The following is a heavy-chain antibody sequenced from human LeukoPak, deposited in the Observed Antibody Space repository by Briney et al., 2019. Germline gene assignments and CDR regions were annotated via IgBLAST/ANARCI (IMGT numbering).Heavy chain of an antibody. CDR2: IKQDGSEK. CDR3: ARASDPWLQLT. D-gene: IGHD5-24*01. CDR1: GFTFSNYW. Sequence: GGSLRLSCAASGFTFSNYWMIWVRQAPGKGLEWVGNIKQDGSEKRYADSVRGRFSISRDNAQTSLYLQMNSLRAEDTAVYYCARASDPWLQLTWGQGTLVTVSS. J-gene: IGHJ5*02. V-gene: IGHV3-7*05.